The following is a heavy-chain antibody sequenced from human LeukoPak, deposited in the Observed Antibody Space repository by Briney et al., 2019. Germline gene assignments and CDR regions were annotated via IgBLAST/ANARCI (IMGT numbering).Heavy chain of an antibody. Sequence: KPGGSLRLSCAAPGFTFSSYSMNWVRQAPGKGLEWVSSISSSSSYIYYADSVKGRFTISRDNAKNSLYLQMNSLRAEDTAVYYCARAGYYMLSWANFDYWGQGTLVTVSS. CDR2: ISSSSSYI. V-gene: IGHV3-21*01. J-gene: IGHJ4*02. CDR1: GFTFSSYS. CDR3: ARAGYYMLSWANFDY. D-gene: IGHD3-9*01.